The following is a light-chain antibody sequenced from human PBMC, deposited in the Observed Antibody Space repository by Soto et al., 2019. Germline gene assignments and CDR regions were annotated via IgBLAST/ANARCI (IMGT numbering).Light chain of an antibody. CDR3: QQYGRSPFT. J-gene: IGKJ3*01. V-gene: IGKV3-20*01. Sequence: EIVLTQSPGTVSLSPGDRATLSCRASQSVPSTSLAWYQQKPGQAPGLLIYGAVNRAVTVPSRFTGSGSGTDFTLTISRLEPEDFAVYYCQQYGRSPFTFGPGTKVDIK. CDR2: GAV. CDR1: QSVPSTS.